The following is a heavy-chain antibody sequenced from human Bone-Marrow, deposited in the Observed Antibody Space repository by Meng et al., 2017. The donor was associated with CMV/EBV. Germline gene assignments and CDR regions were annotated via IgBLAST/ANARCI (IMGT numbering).Heavy chain of an antibody. D-gene: IGHD3-10*01. J-gene: IGHJ4*02. V-gene: IGHV3-33*06. CDR1: GFTFSSYG. CDR2: IWYDGSNK. CDR3: AKGHRDDFWGGLPYYYGSGSYSFDY. Sequence: LSLTCAASGFTFSSYGMHWVRQAPGKGLEWVAVIWYDGSNKYYADSVKGRFTISRDNSKNTLYLQMNSLRAEDTAVYYCAKGHRDDFWGGLPYYYGSGSYSFDYWGQGTLVTVSS.